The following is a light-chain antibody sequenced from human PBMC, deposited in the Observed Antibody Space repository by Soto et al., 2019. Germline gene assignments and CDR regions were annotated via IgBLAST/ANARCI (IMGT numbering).Light chain of an antibody. Sequence: DIQMTQSPSTLSASVGDRVTISCRASQNIRTWLAWYQQRPGKAPKLLIYDASSLESGVPTRFSGSGSGTEFTLTISSLQPDDSATYYCQQYESYMTFGQGTKGDIK. CDR1: QNIRTW. V-gene: IGKV1-5*01. CDR3: QQYESYMT. CDR2: DAS. J-gene: IGKJ1*01.